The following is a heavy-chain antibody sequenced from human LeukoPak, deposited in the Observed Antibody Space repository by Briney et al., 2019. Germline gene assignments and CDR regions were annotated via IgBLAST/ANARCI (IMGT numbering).Heavy chain of an antibody. J-gene: IGHJ3*02. CDR1: GGSISSYY. Sequence: SETLSLTCTVSGGSISSYYWSWIRQPPGKGLEWIGYIYYSGSTNYNPSLKSRVTISVDTSKNQLSLKLSSVTAADTAVYYCARELSYYYGSGSYEGAFDIWGQRTMVTLSS. CDR3: ARELSYYYGSGSYEGAFDI. V-gene: IGHV4-59*01. CDR2: IYYSGST. D-gene: IGHD3-10*01.